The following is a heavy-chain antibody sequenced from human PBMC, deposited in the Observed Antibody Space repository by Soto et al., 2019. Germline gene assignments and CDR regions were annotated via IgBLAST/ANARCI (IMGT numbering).Heavy chain of an antibody. CDR2: ININRGDV. CDR3: ATDEMNRGSFDF. J-gene: IGHJ4*01. V-gene: IGHV1-18*01. CDR1: GHSSTHNG. Sequence: GASVKVSCKASGHSSTHNGISWVRRAPGQGLEWMGWININRGDVNHAPKFQGRVTLTTDTSTTTAYMELRSLRLDDTAVYFCATDEMNRGSFDFWGHGTLVTVSS.